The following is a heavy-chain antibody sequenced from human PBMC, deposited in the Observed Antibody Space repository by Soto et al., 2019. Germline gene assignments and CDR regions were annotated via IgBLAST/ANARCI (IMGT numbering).Heavy chain of an antibody. D-gene: IGHD5-18*01. CDR2: IYYSGST. J-gene: IGHJ4*02. V-gene: IGHV4-31*03. CDR3: ARGGGYSYVFDY. CDR1: GGSISSGGYY. Sequence: KPSETLSLTCTVSGGSISSGGYYWSWIRQHPGKGLEWIGYIYYSGSTYYNPSLKSRVTISVDTSKNQFSLKLSSVTAADTAVYYCARGGGYSYVFDYWGQGNLVTVSS.